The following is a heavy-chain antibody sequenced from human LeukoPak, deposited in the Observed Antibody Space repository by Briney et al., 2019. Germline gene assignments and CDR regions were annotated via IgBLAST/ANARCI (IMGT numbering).Heavy chain of an antibody. Sequence: SETLSLTCTVSGGSISSYYWGWIRQPPGKGLEGIGGIYHSGSTYYNPSLKSRVTISVDTSKNQFSLKLSSVTAADTAMYYCARVSRGNSVGGDYWGQGTLVTVSS. D-gene: IGHD4-23*01. J-gene: IGHJ4*02. CDR1: GGSISSYY. V-gene: IGHV4-59*01. CDR3: ARVSRGNSVGGDY. CDR2: IYHSGST.